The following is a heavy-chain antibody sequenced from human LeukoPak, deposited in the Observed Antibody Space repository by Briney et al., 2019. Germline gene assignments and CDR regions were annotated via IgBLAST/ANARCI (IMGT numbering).Heavy chain of an antibody. V-gene: IGHV3-48*03. Sequence: PGGSLRLSCAASGFTFSSYEVNWVRQAPGKGLEWVSYISSSGSTIYYADSVKGRFTISRDNAKNSLYLQMNSLRAEDTAVYYCATSIPKDFWSGPPGGMDVWGQGTTVTVSS. CDR2: ISSSGSTI. J-gene: IGHJ6*02. CDR1: GFTFSSYE. CDR3: ATSIPKDFWSGPPGGMDV. D-gene: IGHD3-3*01.